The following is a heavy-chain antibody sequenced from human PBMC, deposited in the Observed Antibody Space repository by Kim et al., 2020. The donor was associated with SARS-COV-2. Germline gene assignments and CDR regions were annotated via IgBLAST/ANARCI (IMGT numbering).Heavy chain of an antibody. D-gene: IGHD3-3*01. J-gene: IGHJ2*01. V-gene: IGHV3-23*01. CDR3: AGHIRVPDKYWYLDL. Sequence: GGSLRLSCAASGFTFSSFAMSWVRQAPGKGLEWISLIRTGASESFYDDSVKGSFTISRDNSKNTLFLQMNSLRDEDTAADFCAGHIRVPDKYWYLDLWG. CDR1: GFTFSSFA. CDR2: IRTGASES.